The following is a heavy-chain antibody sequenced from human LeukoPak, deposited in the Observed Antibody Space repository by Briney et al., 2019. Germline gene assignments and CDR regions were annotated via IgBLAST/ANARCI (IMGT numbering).Heavy chain of an antibody. D-gene: IGHD1-26*01. CDR2: MNPNSGNT. V-gene: IGHV1-8*01. J-gene: IGHJ6*03. CDR3: ARAGGVGAYYYYYMDV. CDR1: GYTFTSYD. Sequence: ASVKVSCKASGYTFTSYDINWVRQATGQGLEWMGWMNPNSGNTGYAQKFQGRVTMTRNTSISTAYMELSSLRSEDTAVYYCARAGGVGAYYYYYMDVWGKGTTVTVSS.